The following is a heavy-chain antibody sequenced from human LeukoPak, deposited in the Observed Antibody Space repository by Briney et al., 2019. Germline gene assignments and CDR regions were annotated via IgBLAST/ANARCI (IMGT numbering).Heavy chain of an antibody. CDR2: IVVGSGNT. CDR1: GFTFTSSA. V-gene: IGHV1-58*01. J-gene: IGHJ3*02. D-gene: IGHD5-12*01. Sequence: SVKVSCKASGFTFTSSAVQWVRQARGQRLEWIGWIVVGSGNTNYAQKFQERVTITRDMSTSTAYMELSSLRSEDTAVYYCARDRGDSGYDFGNAFDIWGQGTMVTVSS. CDR3: ARDRGDSGYDFGNAFDI.